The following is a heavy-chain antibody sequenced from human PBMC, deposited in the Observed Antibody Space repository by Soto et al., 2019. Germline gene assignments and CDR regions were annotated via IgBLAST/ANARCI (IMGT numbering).Heavy chain of an antibody. CDR3: ARASGIVARPGELADVNYDF. V-gene: IGHV4-34*01. J-gene: IGHJ4*02. D-gene: IGHD2-21*01. Sequence: QVQLQQWGAGLVKPSETLSLSCAVYGQSFSGHSWAWIRQPPGKGLEWIGEISESGSTYYNPSLKSPFTISTDTSKNQFSLKRSSVTAADTAAYFCARASGIVARPGELADVNYDFWGQGTLVNVSS. CDR1: GQSFSGHS. CDR2: ISESGST.